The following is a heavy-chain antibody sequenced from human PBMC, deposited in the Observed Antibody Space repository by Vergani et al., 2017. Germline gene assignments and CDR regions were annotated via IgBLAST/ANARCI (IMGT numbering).Heavy chain of an antibody. V-gene: IGHV4-4*07. J-gene: IGHJ4*02. Sequence: QVQLQESGPGLVKPSETLSLTCTVSGGSISSYYWSWIRQPAGKGLEWIGRIYTSGSTNYNPSLKSRVTMSVDTSKNQFSLKLSSVTAADTAVCYCARSRIVVVPADYYFDYWGQGTLVTVSS. CDR2: IYTSGST. CDR3: ARSRIVVVPADYYFDY. CDR1: GGSISSYY. D-gene: IGHD2-2*01.